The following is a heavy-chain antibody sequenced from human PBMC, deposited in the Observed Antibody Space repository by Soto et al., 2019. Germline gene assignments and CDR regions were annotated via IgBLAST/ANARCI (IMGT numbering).Heavy chain of an antibody. CDR3: AKDLVAFSGLTEIDS. CDR1: GFTFSSYG. Sequence: GGSLRLSCAASGFTFSSYGMHWVRQAPGKGLEWVAVILYDGSIKHYADSVKGRFTISRDNSKNTLYLQMNSLRAEDTAVYYCAKDLVAFSGLTEIDSWGQGTLVTVSS. CDR2: ILYDGSIK. J-gene: IGHJ4*02. D-gene: IGHD3-22*01. V-gene: IGHV3-30*18.